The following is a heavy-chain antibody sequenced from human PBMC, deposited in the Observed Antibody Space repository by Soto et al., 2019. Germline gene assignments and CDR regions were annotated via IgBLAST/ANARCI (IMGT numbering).Heavy chain of an antibody. Sequence: GASVKVSCKASGGTFSSYAISWVRRAPGQGLEWMGGIIPIFGTANYAQKFQGRVTITADESTSTAYMELSSLRSEDTAVYYCAGSTYYYDSSGYYFPPPPTKFDYWGQGTLVSVSS. V-gene: IGHV1-69*13. CDR1: GGTFSSYA. J-gene: IGHJ4*02. CDR2: IIPIFGTA. CDR3: AGSTYYYDSSGYYFPPPPTKFDY. D-gene: IGHD3-22*01.